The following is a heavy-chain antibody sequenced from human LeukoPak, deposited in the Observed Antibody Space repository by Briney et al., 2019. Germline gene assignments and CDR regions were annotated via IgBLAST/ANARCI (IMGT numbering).Heavy chain of an antibody. CDR1: GYSISSGYY. CDR3: ARARINMIVVITPVAYMDV. D-gene: IGHD3-22*01. J-gene: IGHJ6*03. Sequence: NPSETLSLTCAVSGYSISSGYYWGWIRQPPGKGLEWIGSIYHSGSTYYNPSLKSRVTISVDTSKNQFSLKLSSVTAADTSVYYCARARINMIVVITPVAYMDVWGEGTTVTVSS. V-gene: IGHV4-38-2*01. CDR2: IYHSGST.